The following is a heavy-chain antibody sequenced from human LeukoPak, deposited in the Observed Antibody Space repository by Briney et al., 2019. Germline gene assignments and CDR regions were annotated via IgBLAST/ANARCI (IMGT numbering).Heavy chain of an antibody. CDR2: VIPILRIA. D-gene: IGHD3-3*01. V-gene: IGHV1-69*04. Sequence: SSVMCSCKASGVTLSSYAIRWVRQAPGQGREWIGRVIPILRIASYAQKLQGRVTLTADKSTSTGYIELRSLRSEHTAVYYCARGVLRFLEWPTISMDVWGQGTTVTVSS. CDR1: GVTLSSYA. J-gene: IGHJ6*02. CDR3: ARGVLRFLEWPTISMDV.